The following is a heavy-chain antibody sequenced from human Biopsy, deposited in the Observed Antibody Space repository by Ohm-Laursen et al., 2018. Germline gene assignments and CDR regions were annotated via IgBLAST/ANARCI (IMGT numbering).Heavy chain of an antibody. Sequence: SRSLSCAASGFTFNVYSIVWVRQAPGQGPEWVSSITSRTSSTYYADSVKGRVTISRDNANNSVSLQMNNLRVDDTAVYYCARWYGDLFYYYNGMDVWGQGTTVTVSS. J-gene: IGHJ6*02. CDR3: ARWYGDLFYYYNGMDV. V-gene: IGHV3-21*01. CDR2: ITSRTSST. D-gene: IGHD3-10*01. CDR1: GFTFNVYS.